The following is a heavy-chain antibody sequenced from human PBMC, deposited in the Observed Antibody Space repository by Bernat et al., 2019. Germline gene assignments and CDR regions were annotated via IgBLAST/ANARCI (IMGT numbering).Heavy chain of an antibody. Sequence: EVQLVASGGTLVQLWGPLSLLRAPSGFMFTIYAMPCVRHAPGKGPEYLSSNLGSGDGKQYENSVKGRLSNSKDNSKNTLYLHMGSLRPDGMAVYYCAGDKDGGYAFDHWGQGTLVTVSS. CDR1: GFMFTIYA. J-gene: IGHJ4*02. D-gene: IGHD5-12*01. CDR2: NLGSGDGK. CDR3: AGDKDGGYAFDH. V-gene: IGHV3-64*01.